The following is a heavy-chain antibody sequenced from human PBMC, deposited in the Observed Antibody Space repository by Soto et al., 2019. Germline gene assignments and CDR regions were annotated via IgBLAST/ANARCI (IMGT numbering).Heavy chain of an antibody. CDR1: GFTFSSYA. D-gene: IGHD3-3*01. Sequence: GGSLRLSCAASGFTFSSYAMSWVRQAPGKGLEWVSAISGSGGSTYYADSVKGRFTISRDNSKNTLYLQMNSLRAEDTAVYYCAKGWYDFWSGLFWGYYYYMDVWGKGTTVTVSS. CDR2: ISGSGGST. CDR3: AKGWYDFWSGLFWGYYYYMDV. J-gene: IGHJ6*03. V-gene: IGHV3-23*01.